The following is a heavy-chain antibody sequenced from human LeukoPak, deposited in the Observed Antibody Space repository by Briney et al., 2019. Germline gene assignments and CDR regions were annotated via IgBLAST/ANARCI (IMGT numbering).Heavy chain of an antibody. CDR2: IKQDGCEK. V-gene: IGHV3-7*01. CDR1: GFTFSSYW. D-gene: IGHD2-21*02. CDR3: ARLPVPGVTTYYYYYMDV. Sequence: GGSLRLSCAASGFTFSSYWMSWVRQAPGKGLEWVANIKQDGCEKYYVDSVKGRFTISRDNAKNSLYLQMNSLRAEDTAVYYCARLPVPGVTTYYYYYMDVWGKGATVTVSS. J-gene: IGHJ6*03.